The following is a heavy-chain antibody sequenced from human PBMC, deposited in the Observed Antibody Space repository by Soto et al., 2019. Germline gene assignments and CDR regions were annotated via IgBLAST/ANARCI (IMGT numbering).Heavy chain of an antibody. V-gene: IGHV3-23*01. CDR3: ANEGGGYSYGPPADWYFDL. CDR2: ISGSGGST. J-gene: IGHJ2*01. D-gene: IGHD5-18*01. CDR1: GSTFSSYA. Sequence: EVQLLESGGGLVQPGGSLRLSCAASGSTFSSYAMSWVRQAPGKGLEWVSAISGSGGSTYYADSVKGRFTISRDNSKNTRYLQMHSLGSEDTAVDYCANEGGGYSYGPPADWYFDLWGRGTLVTVSS.